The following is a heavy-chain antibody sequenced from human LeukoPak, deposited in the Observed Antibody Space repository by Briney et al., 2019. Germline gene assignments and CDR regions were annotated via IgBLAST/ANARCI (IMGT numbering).Heavy chain of an antibody. CDR2: IIPIFGTA. CDR3: ARGPAFWETPAQFDY. J-gene: IGHJ4*02. CDR1: GGTFSSYA. V-gene: IGHV1-69*13. D-gene: IGHD2-2*01. Sequence: SVKVSCKASGGTFSSYAISWVRQAPGQGLEWMGGIIPIFGTANYAQKFRGRVTITADESTSTAYMELSSLRSEDTAVYYCARGPAFWETPAQFDYWGQGTLVTVSS.